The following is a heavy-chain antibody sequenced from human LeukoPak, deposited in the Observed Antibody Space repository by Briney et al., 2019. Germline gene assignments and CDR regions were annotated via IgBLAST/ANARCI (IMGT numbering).Heavy chain of an antibody. J-gene: IGHJ5*02. V-gene: IGHV1-46*01. Sequence: ASVKVSCKASGYTFTSYYMHWVRQAPGQGLEWMGIINPSGGSTSCAQKFQGRVTMTRDMSTSTVYMELSSLRSEDTAVYYCARGLRIPAAKSVYNWFDPWGQGTLVTVSS. CDR3: ARGLRIPAAKSVYNWFDP. CDR2: INPSGGST. CDR1: GYTFTSYY. D-gene: IGHD2-2*01.